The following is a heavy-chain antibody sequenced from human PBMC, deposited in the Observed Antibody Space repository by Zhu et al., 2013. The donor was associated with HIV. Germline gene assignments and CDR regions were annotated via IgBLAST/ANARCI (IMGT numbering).Heavy chain of an antibody. CDR2: IIPIFGTA. V-gene: IGHV1-69*01. CDR1: GGTFSSYA. CDR3: AREFGLVVVITSPVYFDY. D-gene: IGHD3-22*01. J-gene: IGHJ4*02. Sequence: QVQLVQSGAEVKKPGSSVKVSCKASGGTFSSYAISWVRQAPGQGLEWMGGIIPIFGTANYAQKFQGRVTITADESTSTAYMELSSLRSEDTAVYYCAREFGLVVVITSPVYFDYWGQGTLVTVSS.